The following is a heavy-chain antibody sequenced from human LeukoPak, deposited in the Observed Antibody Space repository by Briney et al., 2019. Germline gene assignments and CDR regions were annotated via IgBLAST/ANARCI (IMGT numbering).Heavy chain of an antibody. CDR1: GYTFTTYA. V-gene: IGHV1-3*01. CDR3: AREGWGGYNWFDP. J-gene: IGHJ5*02. Sequence: GASVKVSCKASGYTFTTYAIHWVRQAPGQRLEWMGWVNAGSGNTKYSQNFQGRVTITRDPSASTAYMELSSLRFEDTAVYYCAREGWGGYNWFDPWGQGTLVTVSS. D-gene: IGHD3-16*01. CDR2: VNAGSGNT.